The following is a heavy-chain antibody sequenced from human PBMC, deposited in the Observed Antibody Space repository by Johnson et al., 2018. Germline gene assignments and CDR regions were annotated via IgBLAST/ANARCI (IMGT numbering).Heavy chain of an antibody. CDR2: INHSGST. CDR3: ARRGVLMYAR. V-gene: IGHV4-34*01. CDR1: GGSFSGYY. D-gene: IGHD2-8*01. J-gene: IGHJ4*02. Sequence: QVQLQQWGAGLLKPSETLSLTCAVYGGSFSGYYWSWIRQPPGKGLEWIGEINHSGSTNYNPSLKSRVTISVDTSKNQFSLKLNSVTAADTAVYYCARRGVLMYARWGQGTLVTVSS.